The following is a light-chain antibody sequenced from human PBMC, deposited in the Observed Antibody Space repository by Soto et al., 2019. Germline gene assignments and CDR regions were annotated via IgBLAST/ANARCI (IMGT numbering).Light chain of an antibody. Sequence: IRMTQSPSSLSASVGDRVTITCRASQGISSYLAWYQQKPGKAPKLLIYAASTLQSGVPSRFSGSGSGTDFTLTISCLQSEDFATYYCQQYYSYPRTFGQGTKVDIK. V-gene: IGKV1-8*01. CDR2: AAS. CDR1: QGISSY. CDR3: QQYYSYPRT. J-gene: IGKJ1*01.